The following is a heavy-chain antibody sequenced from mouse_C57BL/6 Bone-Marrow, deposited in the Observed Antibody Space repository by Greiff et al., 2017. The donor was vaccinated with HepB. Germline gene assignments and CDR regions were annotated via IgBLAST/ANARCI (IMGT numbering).Heavy chain of an antibody. D-gene: IGHD2-14*01. V-gene: IGHV5-12*01. Sequence: EVMLVESGGGLVQPGGSLKLSCAASGFTFSDYYMYWVRQTPEKRLEWVAYISNGGGSTYYPDTVKGRFTISRDNAKNTLYLQMSRLKSEDTAMYYCARWGTPYAMDYWGQGTSVTVSS. CDR1: GFTFSDYY. CDR3: ARWGTPYAMDY. J-gene: IGHJ4*01. CDR2: ISNGGGST.